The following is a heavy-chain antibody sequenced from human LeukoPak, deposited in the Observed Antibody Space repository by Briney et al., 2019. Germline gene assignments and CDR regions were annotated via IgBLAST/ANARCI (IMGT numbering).Heavy chain of an antibody. V-gene: IGHV3-21*01. Sequence: GGSLRLSCAASGFTFSTYSMNWVRQAPGKGLEWVSSMSTSSDYIYYADSVKGRFTMSRDNAKNSLYLQMNSLRAEDTAVYYCARPAATAYGDFELWGQGTLVTVCS. CDR1: GFTFSTYS. CDR2: MSTSSDYI. D-gene: IGHD2-2*01. J-gene: IGHJ5*02. CDR3: ARPAATAYGDFEL.